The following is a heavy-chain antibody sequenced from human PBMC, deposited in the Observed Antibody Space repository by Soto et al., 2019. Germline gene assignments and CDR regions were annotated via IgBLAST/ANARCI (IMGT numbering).Heavy chain of an antibody. D-gene: IGHD2-15*01. CDR3: ARAGLYCSGGSCHYLAKMATIDY. V-gene: IGHV3-33*01. J-gene: IGHJ4*02. Sequence: QVQLVESGGGVVQPGRSLRLSCAASGFTFSSYGMHWVRQAPGKGLEWVAVIWYDGSNKYYADSVKGRFTISRDNSKNTLYLQMNSLRAEDTAVYYCARAGLYCSGGSCHYLAKMATIDYWGQGTLVTVSS. CDR2: IWYDGSNK. CDR1: GFTFSSYG.